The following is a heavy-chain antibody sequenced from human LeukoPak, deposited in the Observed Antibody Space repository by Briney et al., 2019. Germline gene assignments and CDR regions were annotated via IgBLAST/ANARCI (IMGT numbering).Heavy chain of an antibody. D-gene: IGHD3-22*01. CDR3: ARIPTPEYYYDSSSGAFDI. CDR1: GYSFTSYW. J-gene: IGHJ3*02. Sequence: GESLKISCKGSGYSFTSYWIGWVRQMPGKGLEWMGIIYPGDSDTRYSPSFQGQVTISADKSISTAYLQWSSLKASDTAMYYCARIPTPEYYYDSSSGAFDIWGQGTMVTVSS. CDR2: IYPGDSDT. V-gene: IGHV5-51*01.